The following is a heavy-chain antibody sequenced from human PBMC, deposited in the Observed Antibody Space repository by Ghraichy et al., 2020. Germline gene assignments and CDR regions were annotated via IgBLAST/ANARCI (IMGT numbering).Heavy chain of an antibody. CDR3: AKSLPAPEGRRGGYYYGMDV. Sequence: SLNISCAASGFTFDDYAMHWVRQAPGKGLEWVSGISWNSGSIGYADYVKGRFTISRENAKNSLYLQMNSLRAEDTALYYCAKSLPAPEGRRGGYYYGMDVWGQGTTVTVSS. V-gene: IGHV3-9*01. CDR2: ISWNSGSI. CDR1: GFTFDDYA. D-gene: IGHD1-26*01. J-gene: IGHJ6*02.